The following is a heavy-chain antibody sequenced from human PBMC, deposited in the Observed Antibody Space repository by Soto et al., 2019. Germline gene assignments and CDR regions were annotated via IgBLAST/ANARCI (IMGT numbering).Heavy chain of an antibody. CDR2: ISGSGGST. V-gene: IGHV3-23*01. J-gene: IGHJ4*02. Sequence: EVQLLESGGGLVQPGGSLRLSCAASGFTLGTYVMTWVRQAPGKGLEWGSAISGSGGSTNYADPVKGRFTISRDNTKNPLYLQMDSLRVKDAAVYYCAKDRKGSYCSGGTCYSFDYWGQGTLVTFPS. D-gene: IGHD2-15*01. CDR1: GFTLGTYV. CDR3: AKDRKGSYCSGGTCYSFDY.